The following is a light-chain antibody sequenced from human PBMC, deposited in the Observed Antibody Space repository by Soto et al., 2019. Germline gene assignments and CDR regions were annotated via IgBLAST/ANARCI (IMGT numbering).Light chain of an antibody. Sequence: AIQLTQSPSSLSASLFDGVAITCGASQGISTLLAWYQQKPGKAPKVLIYESSLLQSGVPSRFSGSGSGTDFTLTISSLQPEDFATYYCQHFKSFPITFGQGTRLEIK. V-gene: IGKV1-13*02. CDR3: QHFKSFPIT. J-gene: IGKJ5*01. CDR2: ESS. CDR1: QGISTL.